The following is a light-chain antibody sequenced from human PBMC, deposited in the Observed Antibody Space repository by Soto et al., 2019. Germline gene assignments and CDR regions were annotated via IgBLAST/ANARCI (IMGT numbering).Light chain of an antibody. CDR1: QSVSNN. Sequence: EIVMTQSPATLSVSPGERVTLSCRTSQSVSNNLAWSRQKPGQATRLIIYAVSTRASDISARVSCSGSGSGTDFTLTINSLQSEDFGVYYCQQSDDWPFTFGPGTKVDIK. CDR3: QQSDDWPFT. V-gene: IGKV3-15*01. J-gene: IGKJ3*01. CDR2: AVS.